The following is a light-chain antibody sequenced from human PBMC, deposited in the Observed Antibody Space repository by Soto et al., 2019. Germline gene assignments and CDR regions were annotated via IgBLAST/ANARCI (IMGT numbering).Light chain of an antibody. J-gene: IGLJ2*01. CDR3: TSFSIFSTVL. Sequence: QSVLTQPASVSGSPGQSITISCTGTSSDVGAYNYVSWYQQHPGKAPKLLIYDVDTRPSGISNRFSASKSANTASLTISGLQAEDEADYYCTSFSIFSTVLFGGGTQLTVL. V-gene: IGLV2-14*03. CDR1: SSDVGAYNY. CDR2: DVD.